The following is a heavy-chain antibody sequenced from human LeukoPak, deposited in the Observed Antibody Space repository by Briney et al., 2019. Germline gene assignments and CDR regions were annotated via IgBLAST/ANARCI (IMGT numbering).Heavy chain of an antibody. CDR2: ISYDGSNK. J-gene: IGHJ4*02. CDR3: ARDLDSPNGSYGY. CDR1: GFTFSSYA. Sequence: GGSLRLSCAASGFTFSSYAMHWVRQAPGKGLEWVAVISYDGSNKYYADSVKGRFTISRDNSKNTLYLQMNSLRAEDTAVYYCARDLDSPNGSYGYWGQGTLVTVSS. V-gene: IGHV3-30-3*01. D-gene: IGHD1-26*01.